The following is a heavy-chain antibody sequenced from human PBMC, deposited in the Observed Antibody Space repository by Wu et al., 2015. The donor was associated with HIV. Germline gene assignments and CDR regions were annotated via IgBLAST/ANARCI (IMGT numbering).Heavy chain of an antibody. CDR2: INPNSGGT. V-gene: IGHV1-2*02. CDR3: AKLINFVGYVADKSDY. D-gene: IGHD4/OR15-4a*01. Sequence: QVQLVQSGAEVKKPGASVKVSCKASGYTFTGYYMHWLRQAPGQGPEWMGWINPNSGGTNFAQKFQDRVTLTRDASISTAYMEMRGLRSDDTAFYYCAKLINFVGYVADKSDYWGQGTLVSVSS. CDR1: GYTFTGYY. J-gene: IGHJ4*02.